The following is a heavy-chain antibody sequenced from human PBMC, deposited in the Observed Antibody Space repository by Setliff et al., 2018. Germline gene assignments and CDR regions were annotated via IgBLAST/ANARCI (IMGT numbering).Heavy chain of an antibody. CDR1: GASISTTYYY. Sequence: PSETLSLTCSVSGASISTTYYYWDWIRQSPEKGLEWIGTIYQNGITYYNPSVKSRVTMSVAKSKNPFSLELTSVTAADTAVYYCARGGGGYHAASRGQGILVTVSS. CDR2: IYQNGIT. J-gene: IGHJ4*02. V-gene: IGHV4-39*07. D-gene: IGHD2-2*01. CDR3: ARGGGGYHAAS.